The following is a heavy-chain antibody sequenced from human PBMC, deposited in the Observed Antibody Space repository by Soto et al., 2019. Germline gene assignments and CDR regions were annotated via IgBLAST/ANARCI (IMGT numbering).Heavy chain of an antibody. D-gene: IGHD6-19*01. J-gene: IGHJ3*02. V-gene: IGHV4-34*01. Sequence: SETLSLTCAVYAGSFSHDYWNWIRQSPGKGLEWIGKIKHRGSSNYNPSLRSRVSISVDMSKNQFSLRLTSVTAADPAVYYCARVGSSDWQVALDTWCHGTIFTVSS. CDR3: ARVGSSDWQVALDT. CDR2: IKHRGSS. CDR1: AGSFSHDY.